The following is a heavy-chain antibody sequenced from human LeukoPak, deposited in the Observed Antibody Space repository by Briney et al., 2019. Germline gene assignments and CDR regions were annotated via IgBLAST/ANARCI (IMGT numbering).Heavy chain of an antibody. V-gene: IGHV3-30*04. CDR3: ARDFLHLGG. J-gene: IGHJ3*01. CDR2: ISYDGIIK. D-gene: IGHD3-16*01. CDR1: GFTFRSYA. Sequence: TGGSLRLSCAASGFTFRSYAMHWVRQAPGKGLEWVALISYDGIIKYYADSVKGRFTISRDNAKNIVYLQMNSLRVEDTAIYYCARDFLHLGGWGQGTLVTVSS.